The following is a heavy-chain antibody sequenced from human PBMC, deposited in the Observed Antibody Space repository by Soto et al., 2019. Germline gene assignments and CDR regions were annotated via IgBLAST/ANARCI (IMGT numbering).Heavy chain of an antibody. D-gene: IGHD2-2*02. CDR2: IKYDGSET. J-gene: IGHJ4*02. CDR3: LSDQNTAVSY. CDR1: GFTFSTYW. Sequence: EVQLVESGGGLVQPGGSLRLSCVASGFTFSTYWMTWVRQAPGKGLEWVANIKYDGSETYCADSVKGRFTSSRDNAQNSLYLKMSSLRAEDTAVYYCLSDQNTAVSYWGQGALVTVAS. V-gene: IGHV3-7*05.